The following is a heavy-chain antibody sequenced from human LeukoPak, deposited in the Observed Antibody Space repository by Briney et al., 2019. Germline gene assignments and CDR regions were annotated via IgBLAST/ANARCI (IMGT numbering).Heavy chain of an antibody. D-gene: IGHD3-10*01. Sequence: GRSLRLSCAASGFTFSSYGMHWVRQAPGKGLEWVAVIWYDGSNKYYADSVKGRFTISRDNSKNTLYLQMNSLRAEDTAVYYCASAPYGSGTFLDYWGQGTLVTVSS. CDR2: IWYDGSNK. CDR3: ASAPYGSGTFLDY. J-gene: IGHJ4*02. V-gene: IGHV3-33*01. CDR1: GFTFSSYG.